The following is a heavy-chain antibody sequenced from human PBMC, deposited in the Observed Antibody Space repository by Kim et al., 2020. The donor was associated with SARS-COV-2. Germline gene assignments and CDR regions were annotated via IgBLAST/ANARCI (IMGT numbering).Heavy chain of an antibody. Sequence: SETLSLTCAVYGGSFSGYYWSWIRQPPGKGLEWIGEINHSGSTNYNPSLKSRVTISVDTSKNQFSLKLCSVTAADTAVYYCARVRGVTVLLGYYYYGMDVWGQGTTVTVSS. D-gene: IGHD3-10*01. CDR1: GGSFSGYY. J-gene: IGHJ6*02. CDR3: ARVRGVTVLLGYYYYGMDV. CDR2: INHSGST. V-gene: IGHV4-34*01.